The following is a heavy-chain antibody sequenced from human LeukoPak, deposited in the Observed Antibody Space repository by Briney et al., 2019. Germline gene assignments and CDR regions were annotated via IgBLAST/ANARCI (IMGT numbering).Heavy chain of an antibody. D-gene: IGHD2-2*01. CDR3: ARDSCSSNSCSFDF. CDR1: GGSISNGAYH. V-gene: IGHV4-61*02. J-gene: IGHJ4*02. CDR2: IYTTGDT. Sequence: SETPSLTCTVSGGSISNGAYHWSWIRQPAGKGLEWIGRIYTTGDTNYNPSLKSRVTISVDTSKNQFSLKLTSVTAADTAVYYCARDSCSSNSCSFDFWGQGTLVTVSS.